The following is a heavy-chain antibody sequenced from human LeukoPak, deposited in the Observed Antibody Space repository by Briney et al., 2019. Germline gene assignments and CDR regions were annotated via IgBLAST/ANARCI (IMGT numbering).Heavy chain of an antibody. J-gene: IGHJ4*02. D-gene: IGHD3-22*01. CDR1: GGSVISYY. V-gene: IGHV4-4*07. CDR2: IYISGTT. CDR3: ARDMYYYDSSGAYKYFEY. Sequence: PSETLSLTCTVSGGSVISYYWSWIRQPAGKGLEWIGRIYISGTTNYNPSLKSRVTISGDKSTNQLSLKLNSVTAADTAVYYCARDMYYYDSSGAYKYFEYWGQGTLVTVSS.